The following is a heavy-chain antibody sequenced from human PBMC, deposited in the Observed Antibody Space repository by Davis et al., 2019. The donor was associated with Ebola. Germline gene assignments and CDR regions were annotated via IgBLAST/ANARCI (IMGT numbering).Heavy chain of an antibody. V-gene: IGHV3-30*18. CDR2: ISYDGSNI. CDR1: GFTFSSYG. J-gene: IGHJ4*02. D-gene: IGHD3-10*01. Sequence: GESLKISCAASGFTFSSYGMHWVRQAPGKGLEWVAVISYDGSNIYYTDSVEGRFTISRDNSKNTLYLQMNSLRPEDTAVFYCAKGYGSGSDYFDYWGQGTLVTVSS. CDR3: AKGYGSGSDYFDY.